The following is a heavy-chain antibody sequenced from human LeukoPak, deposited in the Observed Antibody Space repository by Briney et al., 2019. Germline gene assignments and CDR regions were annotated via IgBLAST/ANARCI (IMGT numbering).Heavy chain of an antibody. CDR1: GFTFSSHG. CDR2: ISSRSTYI. J-gene: IGHJ4*02. CDR3: ARGAERSGYDY. Sequence: GGTLRLSCAASGFTFSSHGMSWVRQAPGKGLEWVSSISSRSTYIYYADSLKGRFTISRDNAKNSLYLQMNTLRGEDTAVYYCARGAERSGYDYWGQGTLVTVAS. V-gene: IGHV3-21*01. D-gene: IGHD3-22*01.